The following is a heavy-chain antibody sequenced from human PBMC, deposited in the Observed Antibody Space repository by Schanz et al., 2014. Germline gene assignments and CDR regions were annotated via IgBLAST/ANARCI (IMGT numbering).Heavy chain of an antibody. V-gene: IGHV3-30*19. CDR3: AKGMGYCSGGTCYDYYYYGLDV. Sequence: QAQLMESGGGVVQPGTSLILSCSVSGFSLNTYGIHWFRQPAGKGLEWVAVISYDGRNKYYADSVKGRFTISRDNSKNTLYLQMNTLRAEDTAVYYCAKGMGYCSGGTCYDYYYYGLDVWGQGTTVTVSS. J-gene: IGHJ6*02. CDR2: ISYDGRNK. D-gene: IGHD2-15*01. CDR1: GFSLNTYG.